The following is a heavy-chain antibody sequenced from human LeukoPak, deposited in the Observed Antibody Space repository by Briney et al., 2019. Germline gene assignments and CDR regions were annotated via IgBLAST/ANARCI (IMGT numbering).Heavy chain of an antibody. CDR3: AADYYLHY. J-gene: IGHJ4*02. Sequence: GGSLRLSCAASGFTFSTYVMNWVRQAPGKGLEWVSTISTTGGSTYYADSVKGRFTISRDNSKNTLYLQMNSLSAEDTAVYYCAADYYLHYWGQGALVTVSS. V-gene: IGHV3-23*01. D-gene: IGHD2-21*02. CDR2: ISTTGGST. CDR1: GFTFSTYV.